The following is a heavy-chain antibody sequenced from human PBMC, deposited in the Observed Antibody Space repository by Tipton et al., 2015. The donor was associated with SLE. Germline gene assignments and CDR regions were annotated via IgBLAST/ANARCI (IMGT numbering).Heavy chain of an antibody. D-gene: IGHD5-12*01. V-gene: IGHV4-34*01. CDR1: GGSFSDYY. CDR2: INHSGST. J-gene: IGHJ4*02. CDR3: ATAPRRGYRDYDSGAFDF. Sequence: TLSLTCAVYGGSFSDYYWSWIRQHPGKGLEWIGEINHSGSTNYNPSLKSRVPVSADTYKTQVSLKLSFVTAADTAVYYCATAPRRGYRDYDSGAFDFWGQGTLVTVSS.